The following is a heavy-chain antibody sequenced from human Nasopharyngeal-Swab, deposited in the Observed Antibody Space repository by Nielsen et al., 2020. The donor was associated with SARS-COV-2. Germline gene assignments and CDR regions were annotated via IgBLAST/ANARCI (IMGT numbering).Heavy chain of an antibody. D-gene: IGHD6-19*01. CDR1: GFTVSSNY. Sequence: GGSLRLSCAASGFTVSSNYMSWVRQAPGKGLEWVSVIYSGGSTYYADSVKGRFTISRDNSKNTLYLQMNSLRAEDTAVYYCAREGGLAVAGVYYFDYWGQGTLVTVSS. CDR2: IYSGGST. CDR3: AREGGLAVAGVYYFDY. J-gene: IGHJ4*02. V-gene: IGHV3-53*01.